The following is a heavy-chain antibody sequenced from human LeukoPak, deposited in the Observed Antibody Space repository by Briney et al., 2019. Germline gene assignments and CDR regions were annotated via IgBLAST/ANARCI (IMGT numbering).Heavy chain of an antibody. CDR2: ISGSGGST. J-gene: IGHJ4*02. V-gene: IGHV3-23*01. CDR3: AKDRALVRSAYFDY. CDR1: GFTFSSYA. D-gene: IGHD2-21*01. Sequence: PGGSLRLSCAASGFTFSSYAMSWVRQAPGKGLEWVSVISGSGGSTSYADSVKGRFTISRDNSKNTLYLQMNSLRVEDTAVYYCAKDRALVRSAYFDYWGQGTLVIVPS.